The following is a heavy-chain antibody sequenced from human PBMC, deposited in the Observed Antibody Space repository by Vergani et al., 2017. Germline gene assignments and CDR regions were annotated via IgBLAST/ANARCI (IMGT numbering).Heavy chain of an antibody. CDR3: TRVGYCSGSSCYPSY. D-gene: IGHD2-15*01. CDR2: IRSKANSYAT. Sequence: EVQLVESGGGLVQPGGSLKLSCAASGFTFSGSAMHWVRQASGKGLEWVGRIRSKANSYATAYAASVKGRFTISRDDSKNTAYLQMNSLKTEDTAVYYCTRVGYCSGSSCYPSYWGQGTLVTVSS. CDR1: GFTFSGSA. J-gene: IGHJ4*02. V-gene: IGHV3-73*01.